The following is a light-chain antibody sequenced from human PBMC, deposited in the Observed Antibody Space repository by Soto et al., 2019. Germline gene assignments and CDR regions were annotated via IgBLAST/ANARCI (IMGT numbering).Light chain of an antibody. J-gene: IGKJ5*01. CDR1: QSVRSSY. Sequence: EIVLTQSPGTLSLSPGERATLSCRASQSVRSSYLAWYQQKPGQAPRLLIFAASSRATGIPDRFSGSGSGTDFILTISRLEPEDFAVYYCQQYGSLFGHGTRLEIK. CDR3: QQYGSL. V-gene: IGKV3-20*01. CDR2: AAS.